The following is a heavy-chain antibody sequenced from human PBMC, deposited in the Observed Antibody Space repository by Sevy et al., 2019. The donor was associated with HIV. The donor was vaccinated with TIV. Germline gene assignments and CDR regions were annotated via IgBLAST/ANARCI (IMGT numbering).Heavy chain of an antibody. J-gene: IGHJ4*02. CDR2: IYHSGST. Sequence: SETLSLTCTVSGGSISSGGYSWNWIRQPPGKGLEWIGYIYHSGSTYYNPSLKSRVTISVDRSKNQFSLKLTSVTAADTAVYYCARKRDYAGGDYWGQGTLVTVSS. CDR3: ARKRDYAGGDY. D-gene: IGHD4-17*01. CDR1: GGSISSGGYS. V-gene: IGHV4-30-2*01.